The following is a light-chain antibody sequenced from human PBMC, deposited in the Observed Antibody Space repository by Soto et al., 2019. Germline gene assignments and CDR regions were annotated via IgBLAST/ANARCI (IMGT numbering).Light chain of an antibody. CDR3: PQHDNRAG. CDR1: QSVSSS. CDR2: AAS. Sequence: EGVMTPVAAALSVTPGEGASLSCRASQSVSSSLAWYQQKPGQAPRLLIYAASTRATGIPARFSGSGSGTEFTLTISSLPSEDFAANYRPQHDNRAGFGQGT. V-gene: IGKV3-15*01. J-gene: IGKJ1*01.